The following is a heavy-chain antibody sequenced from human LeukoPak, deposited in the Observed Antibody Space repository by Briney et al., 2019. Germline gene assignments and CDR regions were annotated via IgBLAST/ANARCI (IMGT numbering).Heavy chain of an antibody. V-gene: IGHV1-2*02. Sequence: ASEKVSCKASGYTFTGYYVHWVRQAPGQGLEWIGSISPYYGGTKFAQNFQGRVSMTSDASITTASMELRSLTSDDTAVYYCARGQVGVYWCFDIWGRGTLVSLSS. J-gene: IGHJ2*01. CDR2: ISPYYGGT. CDR3: ARGQVGVYWCFDI. CDR1: GYTFTGYY. D-gene: IGHD1-26*01.